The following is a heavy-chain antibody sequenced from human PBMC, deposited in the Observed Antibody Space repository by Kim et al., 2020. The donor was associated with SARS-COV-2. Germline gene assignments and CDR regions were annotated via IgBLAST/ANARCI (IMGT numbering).Heavy chain of an antibody. V-gene: IGHV4-39*01. J-gene: IGHJ6*02. Sequence: SETLSLTCTVSGGSISSSSYYWGWIRQPPGKGLEWIGSIYYSGSTGSTYYNPSLKSRVTISVDTSKNQFSLKLSSVTAADTAVYYCARNYMAWIQQVWTPYGMDVWGQGTTVTVSS. CDR1: GGSISSSSYY. CDR3: ARNYMAWIQQVWTPYGMDV. D-gene: IGHD5-18*01. CDR2: IYYSGSTGST.